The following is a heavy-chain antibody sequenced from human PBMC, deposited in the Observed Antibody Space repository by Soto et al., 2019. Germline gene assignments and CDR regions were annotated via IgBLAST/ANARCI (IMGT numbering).Heavy chain of an antibody. J-gene: IGHJ5*02. CDR3: AKDRVSDYDFWSGSWFDP. D-gene: IGHD3-3*01. V-gene: IGHV3-23*01. CDR2: ISGSGGST. Sequence: AGGSLRLSCAASGFTFSSYAMSWVRQAPGKGLEWVSAISGSGGSTYYADSVKGRFTISRDNSKNTLCLQMNSLRAEDTAVYYCAKDRVSDYDFWSGSWFDPWGQGTLVTVSS. CDR1: GFTFSSYA.